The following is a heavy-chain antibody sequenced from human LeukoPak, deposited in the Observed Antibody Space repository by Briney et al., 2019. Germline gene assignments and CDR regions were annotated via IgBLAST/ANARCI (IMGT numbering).Heavy chain of an antibody. V-gene: IGHV4-34*01. J-gene: IGHJ4*02. CDR1: GGSFSGYY. CDR2: INHSGNT. CDR3: ARHDSGSYRFDY. Sequence: SETLSLTCAVYGGSFSGYYWSWIRQPPGKGLEWIGEINHSGNTNYNPSRKSRVTISVDTSKNQFFLKLSSVTAADTAVYYCARHDSGSYRFDYWGRGTLVTVSS. D-gene: IGHD1-26*01.